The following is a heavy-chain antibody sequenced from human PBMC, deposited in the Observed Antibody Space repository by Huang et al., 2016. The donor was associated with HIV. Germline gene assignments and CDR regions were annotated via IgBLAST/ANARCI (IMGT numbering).Heavy chain of an antibody. J-gene: IGHJ4*02. CDR3: VIMDDYFDY. Sequence: EVQLVESGGGLVQPGWSLGLSCAASGFAFSQYAVHWVPQSPGKGLEGVSGIGGNSGDIAYAASVRGRFVISRDNAKKSLYLKMNGLRFEDTALYFCVIMDDYFDYWGQGVLVGVSS. V-gene: IGHV3-9*01. D-gene: IGHD2-8*01. CDR2: IGGNSGDI. CDR1: GFAFSQYA.